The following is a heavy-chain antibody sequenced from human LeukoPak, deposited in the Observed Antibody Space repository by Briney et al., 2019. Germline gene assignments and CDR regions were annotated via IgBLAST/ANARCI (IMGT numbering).Heavy chain of an antibody. CDR1: GFTFSSYG. D-gene: IGHD6-6*01. Sequence: GALRLSCAASGFTFSSYGMHWVRQAPREGLEWVAVIPYDGSNKYYADSVKGRFTISRDNSRNTLYLQMNSLRAEDTAVYYCAKDHSSSDSFDYWGQGTLVTVSS. CDR2: IPYDGSNK. V-gene: IGHV3-30*18. CDR3: AKDHSSSDSFDY. J-gene: IGHJ4*02.